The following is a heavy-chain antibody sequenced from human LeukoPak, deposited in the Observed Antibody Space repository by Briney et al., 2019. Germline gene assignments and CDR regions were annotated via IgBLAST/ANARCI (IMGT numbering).Heavy chain of an antibody. V-gene: IGHV3-48*01. CDR2: ISSSSSTI. CDR1: GFTFRSYS. CDR3: VAVAGPTHY. J-gene: IGHJ4*02. D-gene: IGHD6-19*01. Sequence: GGSLRLSCAASGFTFRSYSMNWVRQAPGKGLEGVSYISSSSSTIYYAGSVKGRFNISRENAKNSLYLQMNSRRAEDTAVYYCVAVAGPTHYWGQGTLVTVSS.